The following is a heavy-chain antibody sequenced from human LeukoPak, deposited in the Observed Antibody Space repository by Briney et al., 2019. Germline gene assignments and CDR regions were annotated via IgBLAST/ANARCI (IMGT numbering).Heavy chain of an antibody. D-gene: IGHD3-10*01. CDR3: ARGRPLWFGEGVNGLWFDP. CDR2: IYTSGST. V-gene: IGHV4-61*02. CDR1: GGSISSGSYY. J-gene: IGHJ5*02. Sequence: PSETLSLTCTVSGGSISSGSYYWSWIRQPAGKGLEWIGRIYTSGSTNYNPSLKSRVTMSVDTSKNQFSLKLSSVTAADTAVYYCARGRPLWFGEGVNGLWFDPWGQGTLVTVSS.